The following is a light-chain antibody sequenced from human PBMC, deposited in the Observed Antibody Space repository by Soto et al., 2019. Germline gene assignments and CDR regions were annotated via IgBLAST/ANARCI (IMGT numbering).Light chain of an antibody. V-gene: IGKV1-39*01. CDR2: AAS. CDR3: KQSYSTRK. Sequence: DIQMTHSPSSLSASVLYIVTITFRSSQGISSYLNWYQQKPGKAPKLLIYAASSLQSGVPSRFSGSGSGTDFTLTISSLQPEDFATYYCKQSYSTRKFGQGTKVDIK. CDR1: QGISSY. J-gene: IGKJ1*01.